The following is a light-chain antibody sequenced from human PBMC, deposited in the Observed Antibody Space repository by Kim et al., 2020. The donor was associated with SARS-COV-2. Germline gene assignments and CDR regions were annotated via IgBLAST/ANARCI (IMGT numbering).Light chain of an antibody. CDR3: QSYDSSLSGWV. CDR2: VNT. V-gene: IGLV1-40*01. CDR1: SSNIGAGYD. J-gene: IGLJ3*02. Sequence: QSVLTQPPSVSGAPGQRVTISCTGSSSNIGAGYDVHWYQQLPGTAPKLLIYVNTNRPSGVPVRFSGSKSVTSASLAITGLQAEDEADYYCQSYDSSLSGWVFGGGTKLTVL.